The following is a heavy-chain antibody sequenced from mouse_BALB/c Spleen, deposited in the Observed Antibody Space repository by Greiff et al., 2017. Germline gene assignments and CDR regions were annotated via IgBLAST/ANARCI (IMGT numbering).Heavy chain of an antibody. D-gene: IGHD2-1*01. J-gene: IGHJ2*01. CDR1: GYAFSCYW. CDR3: ARGGVSTLNY. Sequence: VKVVESGAELVRPGSSVKISCKASGYAFSCYWMNWVKQRPGQGLEWIGQIYPGDGDTNYNGKFKGKATLTADKSSSTAYMQLSSLTSEDSAVYFCARGGVSTLNYWGQGTTLTVSS. V-gene: IGHV1-80*01. CDR2: IYPGDGDT.